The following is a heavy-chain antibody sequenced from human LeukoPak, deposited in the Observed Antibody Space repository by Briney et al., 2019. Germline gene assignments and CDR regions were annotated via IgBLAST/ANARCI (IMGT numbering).Heavy chain of an antibody. CDR1: GITFSSYW. CDR2: IKSDGTNT. Sequence: GGSLRLSCAASGITFSSYWMHWVRQVPGKGLVWLSYIKSDGTNTGYADSVKGRFTVSRDNAKNTLYLEMNSLRGDDTAVYYCARSPRVYDSSGHLHDAFDMWGQGTMVTASS. D-gene: IGHD3-22*01. CDR3: ARSPRVYDSSGHLHDAFDM. V-gene: IGHV3-74*01. J-gene: IGHJ3*02.